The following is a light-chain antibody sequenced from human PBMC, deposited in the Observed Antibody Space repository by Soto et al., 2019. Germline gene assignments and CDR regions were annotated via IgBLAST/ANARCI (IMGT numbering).Light chain of an antibody. CDR2: AAS. Sequence: IQLTQSPSSLSASIGDRVTITCRASQVIDTYLAWYQQKPEKAPKLLIYAASFLQSWVPSRFSGSVSGTDFTLTISSLQPEDFATYYCQHLKSSPFTFGPGTKVDLK. V-gene: IGKV1-9*01. CDR1: QVIDTY. CDR3: QHLKSSPFT. J-gene: IGKJ3*01.